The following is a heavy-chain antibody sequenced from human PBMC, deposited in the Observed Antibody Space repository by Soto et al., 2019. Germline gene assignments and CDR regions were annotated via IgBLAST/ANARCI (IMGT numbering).Heavy chain of an antibody. D-gene: IGHD2-15*01. CDR1: GYTITSYY. J-gene: IGHJ6*02. V-gene: IGHV1-46*01. Sequence: ASVKVSCKASGYTITSYYMHWVRQAPGQGLEWMGIINPSSSATRYSQKFPGRVTMTRDVSTSTVYMEMSGLRSEDTAVYYCARGYCSSGNCYRLYYCDMDVWGQGTTVTVSS. CDR2: INPSSSAT. CDR3: ARGYCSSGNCYRLYYCDMDV.